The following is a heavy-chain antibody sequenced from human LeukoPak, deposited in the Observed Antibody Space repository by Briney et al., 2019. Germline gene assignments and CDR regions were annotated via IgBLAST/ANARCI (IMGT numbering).Heavy chain of an antibody. V-gene: IGHV1-69*13. D-gene: IGHD3-3*01. CDR2: IIPIFGTA. Sequence: SVKVSCKASGGTFSSYAISWVRQAPGQGLEWMGGIIPIFGTANYAQKFQGRVTITADESTSTAYMELSSLRSEDTAVYYCATPSGFWSGYSHFDYWGQGTLVTVSS. CDR1: GGTFSSYA. CDR3: ATPSGFWSGYSHFDY. J-gene: IGHJ4*02.